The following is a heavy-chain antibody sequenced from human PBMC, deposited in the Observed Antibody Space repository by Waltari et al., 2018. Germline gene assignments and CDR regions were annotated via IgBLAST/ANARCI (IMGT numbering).Heavy chain of an antibody. D-gene: IGHD3-22*01. V-gene: IGHV4-34*01. CDR1: GGSFRGYY. J-gene: IGHJ3*02. Sequence: QVQLQQWGAGLLKPSETLSLTCAVYGGSFRGYYWSWIRQPPGKGREWIGEINHSGSTNYNPSLKSRVTISVDTSKNQFSLKLSSVTAADTAVYYCARGAYAYYDSSGYYSDAFDIWGQGTMVTVSS. CDR3: ARGAYAYYDSSGYYSDAFDI. CDR2: INHSGST.